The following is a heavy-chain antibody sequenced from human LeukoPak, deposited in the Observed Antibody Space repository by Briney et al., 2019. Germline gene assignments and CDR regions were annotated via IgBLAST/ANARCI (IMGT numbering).Heavy chain of an antibody. D-gene: IGHD6-13*01. CDR2: IHYTGST. Sequence: SETLSLTCTVSGGSINSYYWSWIRQPPGKGLECIRYIHYTGSTNYNPSLKSRVTISVDTSKSQFSLKLSSVTAADTAVCYCARLAALYYFDYWGQGTLVTVSS. V-gene: IGHV4-59*12. CDR1: GGSINSYY. CDR3: ARLAALYYFDY. J-gene: IGHJ4*02.